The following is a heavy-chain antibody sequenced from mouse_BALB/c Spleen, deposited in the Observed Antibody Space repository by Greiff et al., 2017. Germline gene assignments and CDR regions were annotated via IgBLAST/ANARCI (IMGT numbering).Heavy chain of an antibody. Sequence: EVKLVESGGGLVQPGGSLKLSCAASGFDFSRYWMSWVRQAPGKGLEWIGEINPDSSTINYTPSLKDKFIISRDNAKNTLYLQMSKVRSEDTALYYCARPDVNPYAMEYWGQGTSVTVSS. J-gene: IGHJ4*01. CDR2: INPDSSTI. V-gene: IGHV4-1*02. CDR1: GFDFSRYW. CDR3: ARPDVNPYAMEY.